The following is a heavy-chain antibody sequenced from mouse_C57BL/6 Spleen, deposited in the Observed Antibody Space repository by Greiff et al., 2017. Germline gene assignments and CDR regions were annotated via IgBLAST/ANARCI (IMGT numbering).Heavy chain of an antibody. CDR3: ARHDRIYYGYDGFDY. D-gene: IGHD2-2*01. CDR1: GYTFTEYT. J-gene: IGHJ2*01. V-gene: IGHV1-62-2*01. CDR2: FYPGSGSI. Sequence: VMLVESGAELVKPGASVKLSCKASGYTFTEYTIHWVKQRSGQGLEWIGWFYPGSGSIKYNEKFKDKATLTADKSSSTVYMELSRLTSEDSAVYFCARHDRIYYGYDGFDYWGQGTTLTVSS.